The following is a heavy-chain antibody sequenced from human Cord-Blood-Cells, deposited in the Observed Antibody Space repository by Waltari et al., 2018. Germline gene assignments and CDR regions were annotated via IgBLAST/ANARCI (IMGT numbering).Heavy chain of an antibody. D-gene: IGHD7-27*01. CDR3: AKTGDLYYFDY. CDR1: GGSFSGYY. V-gene: IGHV4-34*01. CDR2: INHSGST. Sequence: QVQLQQWGAGLLKPSETLSLTCAVYGGSFSGYYWSWIRQPPGKGLEWIGEINHSGSTNYNPSLKSRVTISVDMSKNQFSLKLSSVTAADTAVYYCAKTGDLYYFDYWGQGTLVTVSS. J-gene: IGHJ4*02.